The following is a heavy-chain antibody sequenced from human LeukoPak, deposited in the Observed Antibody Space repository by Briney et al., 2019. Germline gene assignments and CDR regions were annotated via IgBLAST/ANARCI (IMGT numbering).Heavy chain of an antibody. CDR2: IYYSGST. J-gene: IGHJ4*02. CDR3: ASQDGVAATGAFDY. Sequence: PSETLSLTCTVSGGSISSGDYYWSWIRQPPGKGLEWIGYIYYSGSTYYNPSLKSRVTISVDTSKNQFSLKLSSVTAADTAVYYCASQDGVAATGAFDYWGQGTLVTVSS. D-gene: IGHD6-13*01. CDR1: GGSISSGDYY. V-gene: IGHV4-30-4*08.